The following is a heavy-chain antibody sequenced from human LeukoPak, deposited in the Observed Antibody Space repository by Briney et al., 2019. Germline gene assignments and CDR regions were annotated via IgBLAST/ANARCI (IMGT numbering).Heavy chain of an antibody. CDR1: GGSISSYY. J-gene: IGHJ6*02. V-gene: IGHV4-59*01. CDR2: IYYSGST. D-gene: IGHD2-21*01. Sequence: SETLSLTCTVSGGSISSYYWSWIRQPPGKGLEWIGYIYYSGSTNYNPSLKSRVTISVDTSKNQFSLKLSSVTAADTAVYYCARDDGEAPYYYGMDVWGQGTTVTVS. CDR3: ARDDGEAPYYYGMDV.